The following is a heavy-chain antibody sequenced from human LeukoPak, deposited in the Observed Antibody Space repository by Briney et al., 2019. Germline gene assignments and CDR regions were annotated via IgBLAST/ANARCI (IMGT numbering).Heavy chain of an antibody. CDR3: ARAVGSGSFQTYYYYMDV. V-gene: IGHV4-39*07. D-gene: IGHD3-10*01. CDR1: GGSISSSSYY. Sequence: SETLSLTCTVSGGSISSSSYYWGWIRQPPGKGLEWIGSIFYSGSTYYNPSLKSRVTISIHTSKNQFSLRLGSVTAADTAVYYCARAVGSGSFQTYYYYMDVWGKGTTVTISS. CDR2: IFYSGST. J-gene: IGHJ6*03.